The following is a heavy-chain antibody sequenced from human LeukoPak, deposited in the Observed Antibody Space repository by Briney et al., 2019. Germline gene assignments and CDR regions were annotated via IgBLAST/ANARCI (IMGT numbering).Heavy chain of an antibody. Sequence: SETLSLTCTVSGGSISSSSYHWGWIRQSPGEGLQWITSMSYSGATYYNPSLQSRVTISVDTSKNQFSLKLYSVTAADTAVYYCARTDTAMAYYYYGMDVWGQGTTVTVSS. CDR3: ARTDTAMAYYYYGMDV. V-gene: IGHV4-39*01. CDR2: MSYSGAT. J-gene: IGHJ6*02. CDR1: GGSISSSSYH. D-gene: IGHD5-18*01.